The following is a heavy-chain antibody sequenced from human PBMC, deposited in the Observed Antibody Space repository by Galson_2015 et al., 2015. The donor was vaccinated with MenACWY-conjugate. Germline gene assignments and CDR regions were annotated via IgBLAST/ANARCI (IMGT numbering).Heavy chain of an antibody. D-gene: IGHD2-2*01. J-gene: IGHJ6*02. CDR1: GFSFDVYW. V-gene: IGHV3-74*01. CDR3: ARREVDYYDYYGMDV. Sequence: SLRLSCAASGFSFDVYWMHWVRQAPGKGLVWLSRINDDGSSTIYADSAKGRFTISRDNAKNTLYPQMNSLRAEDTGVYYCARREVDYYDYYGMDVWGQGTTVTVAS. CDR2: INDDGSST.